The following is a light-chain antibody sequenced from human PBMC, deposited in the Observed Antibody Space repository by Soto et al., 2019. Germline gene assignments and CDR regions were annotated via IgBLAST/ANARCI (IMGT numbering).Light chain of an antibody. CDR2: GAS. CDR1: QSVNSNY. J-gene: IGKJ3*01. Sequence: EIVLTQSPGTLSLSPGERATLSCRASQSVNSNYLAWYQQKPGQAPRLLVYGASSRATGVPDRFSGSGSGTDFTLTITRLEPEDFAVYYCQQYGSSLFTFGPGTKVDFK. V-gene: IGKV3-20*01. CDR3: QQYGSSLFT.